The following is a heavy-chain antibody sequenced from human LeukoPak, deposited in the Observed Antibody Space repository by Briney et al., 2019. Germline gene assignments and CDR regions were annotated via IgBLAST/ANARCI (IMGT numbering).Heavy chain of an antibody. D-gene: IGHD3-10*01. CDR2: IYYSGST. CDR3: ARGDYGSGSLYFDY. CDR1: GGSISSGGYY. V-gene: IGHV4-31*03. Sequence: SETLSLTCTVSGGSISSGGYYWSWIRQHPGKGLEWIGYIYYSGSTYYNPSLKGRVTISVGTSKNQFSLKLSSVTAADTAVYYCARGDYGSGSLYFDYWGQGTLVTVSS. J-gene: IGHJ4*02.